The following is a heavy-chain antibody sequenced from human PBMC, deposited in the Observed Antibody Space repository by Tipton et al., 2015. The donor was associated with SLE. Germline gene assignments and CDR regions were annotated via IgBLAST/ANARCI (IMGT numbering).Heavy chain of an antibody. CDR1: GFTFGDYA. CDR2: IRSKAYGGTT. V-gene: IGHV3-49*03. Sequence: SLRLSCTASGFTFGDYAMSWFRQAPGKGLEWVGFIRSKAYGGTTEYAASVKGRFTISRDDSKSIAYLQMNSLKTEDTAVYYCTREAAAGYYYYYGMDVWGQGTTVTVSS. D-gene: IGHD6-13*01. J-gene: IGHJ6*02. CDR3: TREAAAGYYYYYGMDV.